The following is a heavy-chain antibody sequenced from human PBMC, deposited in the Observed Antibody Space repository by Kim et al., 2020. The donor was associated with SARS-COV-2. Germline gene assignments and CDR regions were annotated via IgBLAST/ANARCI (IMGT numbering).Heavy chain of an antibody. CDR3: ASSGEHSRSFDY. CDR2: IYHSGST. J-gene: IGHJ4*02. Sequence: SETLSLTCAVSGGSISSSNWWSWVRQSPGKGLEWIGEIYHSGSTNYNPSLKSRVTISVDKSKNQFSLKLSSVTAADTAVYYCASSGEHSRSFDYWGQGTLVTVSS. V-gene: IGHV4-4*02. CDR1: GGSISSSNW. D-gene: IGHD6-6*01.